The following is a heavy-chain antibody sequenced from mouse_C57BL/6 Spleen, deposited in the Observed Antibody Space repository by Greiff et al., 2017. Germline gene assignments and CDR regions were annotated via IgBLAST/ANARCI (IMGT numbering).Heavy chain of an antibody. D-gene: IGHD1-1*01. Sequence: QVQLQQSGAELARPGASVKLSCKASGYTFTSYGIRWVKQRPGQGLEWIGEIYPRSGNTYYNEKFKGKATLTADKSSSTAYMERRSLTSEDSAVYVCARDWCSSFDYWGQGTTLTVSS. CDR2: IYPRSGNT. J-gene: IGHJ2*01. V-gene: IGHV1-81*01. CDR3: ARDWCSSFDY. CDR1: GYTFTSYG.